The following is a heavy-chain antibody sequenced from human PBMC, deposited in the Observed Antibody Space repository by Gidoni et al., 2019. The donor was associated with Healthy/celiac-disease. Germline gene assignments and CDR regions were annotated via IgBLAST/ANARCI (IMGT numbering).Heavy chain of an antibody. J-gene: IGHJ4*02. V-gene: IGHV3-7*04. CDR3: ARDYGGDYYDSSGYANFDY. CDR1: GFTFSRYW. Sequence: EVQLVESGGGLVQPGGSLRLSCAASGFTFSRYWMSWVRQAPGKGLEGVANIKQDGSEKYYVDSVKGRFTISRDNAKNSLYLQMNSLRAEDTAVYYCARDYGGDYYDSSGYANFDYWGQGTLVTVSS. CDR2: IKQDGSEK. D-gene: IGHD3-22*01.